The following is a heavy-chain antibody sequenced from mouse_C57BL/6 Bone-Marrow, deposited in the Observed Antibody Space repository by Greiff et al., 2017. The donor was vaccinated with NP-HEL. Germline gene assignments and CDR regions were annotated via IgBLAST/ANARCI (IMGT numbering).Heavy chain of an antibody. J-gene: IGHJ1*03. D-gene: IGHD2-5*01. V-gene: IGHV1-61*01. Sequence: QVQLQQPGAELVRPGSSVKLSCKASGYTFTSYWMDWVKQRPGQGLEWIGNIYPSDSETHYNQKFKDKATLTVDKSSSTACMQLSSLTSEDSAVYYCARSDYSNYHWYFDVWGTGTTVTVSS. CDR3: ARSDYSNYHWYFDV. CDR1: GYTFTSYW. CDR2: IYPSDSET.